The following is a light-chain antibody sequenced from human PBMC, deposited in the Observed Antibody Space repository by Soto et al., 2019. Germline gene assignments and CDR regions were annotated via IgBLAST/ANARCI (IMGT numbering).Light chain of an antibody. V-gene: IGLV2-23*02. CDR1: SSDIGSYNL. CDR3: SSYVTSGTYI. CDR2: DVT. J-gene: IGLJ1*01. Sequence: QSALTQPASVSGSPGQSITISCTGTSSDIGSYNLVSWYQQHPGKAPKLMIYDVTKRPSGVSDRFSASRSGNTASLTISGLQAEDEADYYCSSYVTSGTYIFGSGTKVTVL.